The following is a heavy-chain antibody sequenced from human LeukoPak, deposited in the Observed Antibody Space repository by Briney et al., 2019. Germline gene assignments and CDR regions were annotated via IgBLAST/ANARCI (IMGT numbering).Heavy chain of an antibody. Sequence: PSETLSLTCTVSGGSISSYYWSWIRQPPGKGLEWIGYIYYSGSTNYNPSLKSRVTISVDTSKNQFSLKLSSVTAADTAVYYCAQTNYDYVWGSYRHPHWFDPWGQGTLVTVSS. CDR3: AQTNYDYVWGSYRHPHWFDP. J-gene: IGHJ5*02. D-gene: IGHD3-16*02. V-gene: IGHV4-59*12. CDR1: GGSISSYY. CDR2: IYYSGST.